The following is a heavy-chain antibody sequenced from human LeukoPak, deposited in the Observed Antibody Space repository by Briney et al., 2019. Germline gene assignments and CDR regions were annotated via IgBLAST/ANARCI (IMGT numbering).Heavy chain of an antibody. D-gene: IGHD2-2*01. Sequence: ASVKVSCKVSGYTLTELSMHWVRQAPGKGLEWMGGFDPEDGETIYAQKFQGRVTMTRDTSISTAYMELSRLRSDDTAVYYCARDVVPAASWFDPWGQGTLVTVSS. V-gene: IGHV1-24*01. J-gene: IGHJ5*02. CDR3: ARDVVPAASWFDP. CDR1: GYTLTELS. CDR2: FDPEDGET.